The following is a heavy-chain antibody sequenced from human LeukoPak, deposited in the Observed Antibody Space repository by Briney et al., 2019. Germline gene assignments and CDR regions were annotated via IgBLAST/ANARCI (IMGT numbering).Heavy chain of an antibody. CDR3: ARHAGSGSGSYYNGDAFDI. V-gene: IGHV5-51*01. J-gene: IGHJ3*02. CDR1: GYSFTSYW. Sequence: GKSLKISCKGSGYSFTSYWIGWVRQMPGKGLEWMGLIYPGDSDTRYSPSFQGQVTISADKSISTAYLQWSSLKASDTAMYYCARHAGSGSGSYYNGDAFDIWGQGTMVTVSS. D-gene: IGHD3-10*01. CDR2: IYPGDSDT.